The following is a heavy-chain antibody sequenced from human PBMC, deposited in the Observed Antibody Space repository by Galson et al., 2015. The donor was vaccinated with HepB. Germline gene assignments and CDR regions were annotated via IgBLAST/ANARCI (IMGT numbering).Heavy chain of an antibody. V-gene: IGHV1-18*04. J-gene: IGHJ4*02. D-gene: IGHD6-19*01. CDR1: GHTFTSYG. Sequence: SVKVSCKASGHTFTSYGISWVRQAPGQGLEWMGWISAYNGNTNYAQKLQGRVTMTTDTSTSTAYMELRSLRSDDTAVYYCARVGPLGIAVAGAFDYWGQGTLVTVSS. CDR2: ISAYNGNT. CDR3: ARVGPLGIAVAGAFDY.